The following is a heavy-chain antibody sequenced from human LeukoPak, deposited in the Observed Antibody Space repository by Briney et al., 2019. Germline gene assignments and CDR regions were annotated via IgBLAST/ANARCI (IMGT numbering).Heavy chain of an antibody. V-gene: IGHV1-69*01. CDR3: ARYRYSSSFSYFDY. CDR2: IIPIFGTA. J-gene: IGHJ4*02. CDR1: GGTFSSYA. Sequence: ASVKVSCKASGGTFSSYAISWVRQAPGQGLEWMGGIIPIFGTANYAQKFQGRVTITADESTSTAYMELSSLRSEDTAVYYCARYRYSSSFSYFDYWGQGTLVTVSS. D-gene: IGHD6-13*01.